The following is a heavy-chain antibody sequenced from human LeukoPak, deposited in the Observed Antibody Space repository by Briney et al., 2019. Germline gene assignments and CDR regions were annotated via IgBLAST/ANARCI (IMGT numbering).Heavy chain of an antibody. Sequence: ASVKVSCKTSGYKFKNYGISWVRQAPGQGLEWMGWVRADNGKTDYTQKFQDRVTMTADTSTNTACMELRSLRSDDTAVYYCARDRSNSDFWGQGTLVTVS. D-gene: IGHD4-11*01. CDR3: ARDRSNSDF. CDR2: VRADNGKT. CDR1: GYKFKNYG. J-gene: IGHJ4*02. V-gene: IGHV1-18*01.